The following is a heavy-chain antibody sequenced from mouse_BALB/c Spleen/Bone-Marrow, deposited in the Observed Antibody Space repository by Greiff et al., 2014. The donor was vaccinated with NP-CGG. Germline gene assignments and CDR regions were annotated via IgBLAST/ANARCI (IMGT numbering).Heavy chain of an antibody. J-gene: IGHJ4*01. Sequence: VQLQQSGAELVRPGTSVKVSCKASGYAFTNYLIEWVKQRPGQGLEWIGVINPGSGGTNYNEKFKAKATLTADKSSSTAYMQRSSLTSDDSAVYFGARCLTGTSAMDYWGQGTSVTVSS. D-gene: IGHD4-1*01. CDR1: GYAFTNYL. V-gene: IGHV1-54*01. CDR3: ARCLTGTSAMDY. CDR2: INPGSGGT.